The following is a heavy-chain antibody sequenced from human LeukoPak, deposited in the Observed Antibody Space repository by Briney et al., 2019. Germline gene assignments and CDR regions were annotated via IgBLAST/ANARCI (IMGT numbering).Heavy chain of an antibody. J-gene: IGHJ5*01. V-gene: IGHV3-23*01. CDR1: GFIFSSYA. D-gene: IGHD5-12*01. Sequence: GGSLRLSCAASGFIFSSYAMSWVRQAPGKGLEWVSAISGSGGSTYYADSVKGRFTISRDNSNNTLYLQMNSLRAEDTAVYNCAKGILTPSQRDDSGYYLGGVDSLGQGTLVTVSS. CDR3: AKGILTPSQRDDSGYYLGGVDS. CDR2: ISGSGGST.